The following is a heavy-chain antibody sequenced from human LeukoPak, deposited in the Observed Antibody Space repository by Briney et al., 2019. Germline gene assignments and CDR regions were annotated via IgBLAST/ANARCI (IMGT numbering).Heavy chain of an antibody. D-gene: IGHD1-1*01. V-gene: IGHV4-39*07. CDR3: AGDVMSTALDAFDV. J-gene: IGHJ3*01. CDR2: IYYSGGT. Sequence: SETLSLTCTVSGGSISSSSYYWGWIRQPPGKGLEWIGSIYYSGGTYYNPSLKSRVTISVDTSKNQFSLQLSSVTAADTAVYYCAGDVMSTALDAFDVWGQGTVVTVSS. CDR1: GGSISSSSYY.